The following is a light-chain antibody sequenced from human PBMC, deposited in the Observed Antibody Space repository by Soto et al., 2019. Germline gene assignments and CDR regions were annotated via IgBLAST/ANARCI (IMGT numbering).Light chain of an antibody. V-gene: IGKV3-20*01. CDR3: QQYISSPLT. J-gene: IGKJ1*01. CDR1: QSVSNNY. CDR2: GAS. Sequence: EIVLTQSPGTLSLSPGERATLSCRASQSVSNNYLAWYQQKPGQAPRLVIYGASSRGTGIPDRFSASGSGTDFTLTISRLEPEDFAVYYCQQYISSPLTFAQGTKVEIK.